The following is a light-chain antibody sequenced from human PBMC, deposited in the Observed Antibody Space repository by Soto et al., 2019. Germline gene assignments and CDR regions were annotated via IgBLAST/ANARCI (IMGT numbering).Light chain of an antibody. CDR1: SSDIGSYNL. V-gene: IGLV2-23*01. Sequence: QPVLTQPASVSGSPGQSITISCTGSSSDIGSYNLVSWYQKEPGKAPKLVIYEAYKRPSGVSARFSGSKSGNTASLTISGLQAEDEADYYCSSYVGSRTYVVFGGGTQLTVL. J-gene: IGLJ2*01. CDR3: SSYVGSRTYVV. CDR2: EAY.